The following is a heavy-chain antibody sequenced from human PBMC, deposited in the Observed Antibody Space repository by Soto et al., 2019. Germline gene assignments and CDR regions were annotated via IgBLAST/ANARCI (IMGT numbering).Heavy chain of an antibody. CDR3: TRDSGVGAYRSATNGMDV. D-gene: IGHD3-10*01. Sequence: QVQLVQCGVEVKKPGASVEVSCKASCYSFTTYGISCVRHAPGRGLEWMGWISSWNGDGIYAQKNQGRVTMTTDTSTTTAKMELRSLTSDNTAVYYCTRDSGVGAYRSATNGMDVWGQGTTVTVSS. V-gene: IGHV1-18*01. CDR1: CYSFTTYG. J-gene: IGHJ6*02. CDR2: ISSWNGDG.